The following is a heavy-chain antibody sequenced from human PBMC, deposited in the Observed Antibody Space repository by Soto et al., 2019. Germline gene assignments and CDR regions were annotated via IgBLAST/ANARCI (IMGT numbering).Heavy chain of an antibody. V-gene: IGHV1-2*02. CDR1: GYTFTGYF. Sequence: ASVKVSCKASGYTFTGYFIHWVRQAPGQGLEWMGWINPNSGATKYAQKFQGRVTMTRDTSISTAYMGLSSLRSEDTAVYYCATLYSSSFLDYWGQGTLVTVSS. D-gene: IGHD6-13*01. J-gene: IGHJ4*02. CDR3: ATLYSSSFLDY. CDR2: INPNSGAT.